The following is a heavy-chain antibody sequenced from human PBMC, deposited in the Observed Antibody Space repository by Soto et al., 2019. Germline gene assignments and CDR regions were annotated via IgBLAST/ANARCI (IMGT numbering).Heavy chain of an antibody. CDR1: GYTFTSYD. J-gene: IGHJ3*02. D-gene: IGHD3-3*01. Sequence: QVQLVQSGAEGKKPGASVKVSCKASGYTFTSYDINWVRQATGQGLEWMGWMNPNSGNTGYAQKFQGRVTMTRNTSISTAYMELSSLRSEDTAVYYCASPARNYDFWSGYSFDIWGQGTMVTVSS. V-gene: IGHV1-8*01. CDR2: MNPNSGNT. CDR3: ASPARNYDFWSGYSFDI.